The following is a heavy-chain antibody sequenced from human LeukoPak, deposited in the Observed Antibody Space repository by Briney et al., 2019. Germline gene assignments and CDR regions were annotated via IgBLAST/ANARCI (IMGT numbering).Heavy chain of an antibody. CDR1: GFTVSSNY. D-gene: IGHD2/OR15-2a*01. Sequence: PGGSLRLSCAASGFTVSSNYMSWVRQAPGKGLEWVSVIYSGGSTYYADSVKGRFTISRDNSKNTLYLQMNSLRAEDTAVYYCAKAVSTHYYYYGMDVWGQGTTVTIFS. CDR3: AKAVSTHYYYYGMDV. V-gene: IGHV3-53*01. CDR2: IYSGGST. J-gene: IGHJ6*02.